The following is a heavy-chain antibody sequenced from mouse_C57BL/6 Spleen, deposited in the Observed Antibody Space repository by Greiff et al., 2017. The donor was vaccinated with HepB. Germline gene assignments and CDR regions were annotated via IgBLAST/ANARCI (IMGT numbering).Heavy chain of an antibody. V-gene: IGHV1-54*01. Sequence: QVHVKQSGAELVRPGTSVKVSCKASGYAFTNYLIEWVKQRPGQGLEWIGVINPGSGGTNYNEKFKGKATLTADKSSSTAYMQLSSLTSEDSAVYFCARKGDYGSREDAMDYWGQGTSVTVSS. D-gene: IGHD1-1*01. CDR1: GYAFTNYL. J-gene: IGHJ4*01. CDR2: INPGSGGT. CDR3: ARKGDYGSREDAMDY.